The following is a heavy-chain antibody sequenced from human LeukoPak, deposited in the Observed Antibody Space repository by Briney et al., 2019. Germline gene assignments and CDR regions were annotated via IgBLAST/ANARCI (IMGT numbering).Heavy chain of an antibody. J-gene: IGHJ6*02. CDR3: ARNRPVKSGVAYYSYYGMDV. Sequence: SETLSLTCTVSGGSISRGGDYWSWIRLLPGKGLEWIGYIYHSGSTYYNPSLKSRVSRSVDKSMNQFSLSLTSVTASDTAGYLCARNRPVKSGVAYYSYYGMDVWGQGTTVLVSS. V-gene: IGHV4-31*02. CDR2: IYHSGST. D-gene: IGHD3-16*01. CDR1: GGSISRGGDY.